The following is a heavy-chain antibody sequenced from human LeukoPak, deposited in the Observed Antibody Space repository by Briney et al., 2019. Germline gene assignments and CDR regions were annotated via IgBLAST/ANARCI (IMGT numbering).Heavy chain of an antibody. D-gene: IGHD1-7*01. Sequence: SGGSLRLSCAASGFTFSSYARSWVRQAPGKGLEWVSAISGSGGSTYYADSVKGRFTISRYNSKNTLYLQMNSLRAEDTAVYYCAKDLGGGTTYVPHDYWGQGTLVTVSS. J-gene: IGHJ4*02. CDR3: AKDLGGGTTYVPHDY. V-gene: IGHV3-23*01. CDR1: GFTFSSYA. CDR2: ISGSGGST.